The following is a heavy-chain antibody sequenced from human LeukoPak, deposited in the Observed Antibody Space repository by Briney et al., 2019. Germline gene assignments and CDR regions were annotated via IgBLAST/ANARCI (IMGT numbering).Heavy chain of an antibody. CDR2: INHSGST. V-gene: IGHV4-34*01. D-gene: IGHD3-22*01. J-gene: IGHJ3*02. CDR3: AREYYYDSSGYPDPNDAFDI. Sequence: SETLSLTCAVYGGSFSGFYWSWIRQPPGKGLEWIGEINHSGSTNYNPSLKSRVTISVDTSKNQFSLKLSSVTAADTAVYYCAREYYYDSSGYPDPNDAFDIWGQGTMVTVSS. CDR1: GGSFSGFY.